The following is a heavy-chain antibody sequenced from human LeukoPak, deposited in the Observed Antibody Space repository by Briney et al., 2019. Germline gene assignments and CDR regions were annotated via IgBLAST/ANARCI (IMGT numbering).Heavy chain of an antibody. CDR1: GGTFSSYT. CDR2: ISAYNGNT. D-gene: IGHD1-14*01. J-gene: IGHJ4*02. CDR3: ARGARKVTNDY. V-gene: IGHV1-18*01. Sequence: GASVKVSCKASGGTFSSYTISWVRQAPGQGLEWMGWISAYNGNTNYAQKLQGRVTMTTDTSTSTAYMELRSLRSDDTAVYYCARGARKVTNDYWGQGTLVTVSS.